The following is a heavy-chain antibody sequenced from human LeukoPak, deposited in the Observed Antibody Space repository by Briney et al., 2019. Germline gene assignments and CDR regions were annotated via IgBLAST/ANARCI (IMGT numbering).Heavy chain of an antibody. CDR3: AKDHDSSGYYSNDYFDY. CDR2: ISGSGGST. CDR1: GFTFSSYA. D-gene: IGHD3-22*01. J-gene: IGHJ4*02. V-gene: IGHV3-23*01. Sequence: GGSLRLSCAASGFTFSSYAMSWVRQAPGKGLEWVSAISGSGGSTYYADSVKGRFTISRDNSKNTLYLQMNSLIAEDTAVYYCAKDHDSSGYYSNDYFDYWGQGTLVTVSS.